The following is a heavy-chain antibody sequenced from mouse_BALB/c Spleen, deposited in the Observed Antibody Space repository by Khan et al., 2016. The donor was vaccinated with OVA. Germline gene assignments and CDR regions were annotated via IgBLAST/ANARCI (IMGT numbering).Heavy chain of an antibody. Sequence: EVQLQESGPGLVKPSQSLSLTCTVTGYSITSDYAWNWIRQFPGNKLEWMGYISSTGSTSYNPSLKSRISITRDTSKNQFFLQLKSVTTEDTATYYCARSLYLSYGYALDCWGRGTSVTVSS. V-gene: IGHV3-2*02. CDR1: GYSITSDYA. D-gene: IGHD2-12*01. J-gene: IGHJ4*01. CDR2: ISSTGST. CDR3: ARSLYLSYGYALDC.